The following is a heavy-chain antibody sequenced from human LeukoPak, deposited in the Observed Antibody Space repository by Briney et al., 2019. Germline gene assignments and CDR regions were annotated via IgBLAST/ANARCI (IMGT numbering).Heavy chain of an antibody. Sequence: GASVKVSCKASGGTFSSYAISWVRQAPGQGLEWMGGIIPIFCTANYAQKFQGRVTITADESTSTAYMELSSLRSEDTAVYYCARDLAPLAAAGSPYFDYWGQGTLVTVSS. V-gene: IGHV1-69*13. CDR1: GGTFSSYA. J-gene: IGHJ4*02. CDR2: IIPIFCTA. D-gene: IGHD6-13*01. CDR3: ARDLAPLAAAGSPYFDY.